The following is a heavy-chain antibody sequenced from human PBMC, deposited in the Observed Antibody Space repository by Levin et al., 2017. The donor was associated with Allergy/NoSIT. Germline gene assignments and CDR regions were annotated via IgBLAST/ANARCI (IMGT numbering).Heavy chain of an antibody. CDR2: INHSGST. Sequence: SETLSLTCAVYGGSFSDYYWSWIRQPPGKGLEWIGKINHSGSTNYNPSLKSRVAISVDTSKNQFSLKLSSVTAADTAVYYCAGQQLVDWFDPWGQGTLVTVSS. D-gene: IGHD6-13*01. CDR3: AGQQLVDWFDP. CDR1: GGSFSDYY. V-gene: IGHV4-34*01. J-gene: IGHJ5*02.